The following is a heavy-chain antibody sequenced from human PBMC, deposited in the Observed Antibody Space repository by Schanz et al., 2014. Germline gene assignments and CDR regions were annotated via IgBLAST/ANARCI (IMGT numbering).Heavy chain of an antibody. Sequence: EVQLVESGGGLVQPGGSLKLSCAASGFTFSGSAIYWVRQASGRGLEWVGRIRTKPNSYATEYAASVKGRFTISRDDSKNTLYLQMNSLRAEDTAVYYCARGYSSSMDVWGQGTTVTVSS. D-gene: IGHD6-6*01. CDR3: ARGYSSSMDV. J-gene: IGHJ6*02. V-gene: IGHV3-73*01. CDR2: IRTKPNSYAT. CDR1: GFTFSGSA.